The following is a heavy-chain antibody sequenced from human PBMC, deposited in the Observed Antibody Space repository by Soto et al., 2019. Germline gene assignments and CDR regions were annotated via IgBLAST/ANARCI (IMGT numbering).Heavy chain of an antibody. CDR2: INAGNGNT. CDR3: ARRRGGWFDP. Sequence: ASVKVSCEASGYTFTSYAMHWVRQAPGQRLEWMGWINAGNGNTNYAQKLQGRVTMTTDTSTSTAYMELRSLRSDDTAVYYCARRRGGWFDPWGQGTLVTVSS. J-gene: IGHJ5*02. V-gene: IGHV1-3*01. CDR1: GYTFTSYA. D-gene: IGHD3-10*01.